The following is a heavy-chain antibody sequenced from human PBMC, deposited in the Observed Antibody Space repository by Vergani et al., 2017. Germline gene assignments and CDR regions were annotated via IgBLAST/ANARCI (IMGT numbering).Heavy chain of an antibody. CDR3: ARDLSDIVVVPDTKWFDP. CDR1: GYTFTSYG. V-gene: IGHV1-18*01. D-gene: IGHD2-2*01. Sequence: QVQLVQSGAEVKKPGASVKVSCKASGYTFTSYGISWVRQAPGQGLEWMGWISAYNGNTNYAQKLQGRVTMTTDTSTSTAYMELRSLRSDDTAVYYCARDLSDIVVVPDTKWFDPWGQGTLVTVSS. CDR2: ISAYNGNT. J-gene: IGHJ5*02.